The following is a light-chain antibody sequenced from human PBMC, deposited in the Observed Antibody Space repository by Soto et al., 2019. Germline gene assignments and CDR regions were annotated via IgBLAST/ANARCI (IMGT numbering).Light chain of an antibody. CDR2: DAS. V-gene: IGKV3-15*01. J-gene: IGKJ1*01. CDR3: RQYSTWPRT. CDR1: QSVSNN. Sequence: EMVMTQSPATLSVSPGERATLSCRASQSVSNNLAWYQQKRGQAPRLLIYDASTRAAGIPARFSGSGSGTEFTLTISSLQSEDFAVYYCRQYSTWPRTFGQGTKVEIK.